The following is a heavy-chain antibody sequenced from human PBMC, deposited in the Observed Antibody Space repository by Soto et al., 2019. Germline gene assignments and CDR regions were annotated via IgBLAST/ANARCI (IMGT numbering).Heavy chain of an antibody. CDR1: CGSFSGYY. Sequence: SETLSLTCAVYCGSFSGYYWRWIRQPPGKGLEWIVEINHSGSTNYNPSLKSRVTISVDTSKNQFSLKLSSVTAADTAVYYCARGRGRYCIITSCYHYYYVMDVGGQGTTVTASS. CDR2: INHSGST. D-gene: IGHD2-2*01. J-gene: IGHJ6*02. CDR3: ARGRGRYCIITSCYHYYYVMDV. V-gene: IGHV4-34*01.